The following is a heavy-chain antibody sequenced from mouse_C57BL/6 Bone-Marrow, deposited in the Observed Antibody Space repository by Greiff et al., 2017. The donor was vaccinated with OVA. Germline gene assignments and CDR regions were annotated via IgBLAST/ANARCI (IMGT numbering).Heavy chain of an antibody. Sequence: QVQLKESGAELARPGASVKLSCKASGYTFTSYGISWVKQRTGQGLEWIGEIYPRSGNTYYNEKFKGKATLTADKSSSTAYMELRSLTSEDSAVYFCARKFTTVVATEGYWGQGTTLTVSS. V-gene: IGHV1-81*01. CDR2: IYPRSGNT. CDR1: GYTFTSYG. D-gene: IGHD1-1*01. J-gene: IGHJ2*01. CDR3: ARKFTTVVATEGY.